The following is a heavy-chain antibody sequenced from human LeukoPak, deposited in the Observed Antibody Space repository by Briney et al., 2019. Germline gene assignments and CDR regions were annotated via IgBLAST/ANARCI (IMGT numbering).Heavy chain of an antibody. J-gene: IGHJ4*02. V-gene: IGHV3-30-3*01. Sequence: PGGSLRLSCAASGFTFSSYAMHWVRQAPGKGLEWVTIMSYDGSNKYYADSVKGRFTISRDNSKNTLYLRMNSLRVEDSAVCYCATVPEGDRDYWGQGTLVTVSS. D-gene: IGHD2-21*02. CDR2: MSYDGSNK. CDR3: ATVPEGDRDY. CDR1: GFTFSSYA.